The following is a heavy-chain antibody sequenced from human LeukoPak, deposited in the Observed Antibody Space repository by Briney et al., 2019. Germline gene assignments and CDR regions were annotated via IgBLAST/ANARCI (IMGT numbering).Heavy chain of an antibody. CDR1: GGTFSSYA. D-gene: IGHD6-6*01. CDR3: ARVSPGQLVLQGWFDP. CDR2: IIPIFGTA. V-gene: IGHV1-69*13. J-gene: IGHJ5*02. Sequence: SVKVSCKACGGTFSSYAISWVSQAPGQGLEWMGGIIPIFGTANYAQKFQGRVTITADESTSTAYMELSSLRSEDTAVYYCARVSPGQLVLQGWFDPWGQGTLVTVSA.